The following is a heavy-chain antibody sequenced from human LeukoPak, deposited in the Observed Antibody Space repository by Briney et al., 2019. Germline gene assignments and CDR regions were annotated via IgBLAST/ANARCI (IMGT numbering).Heavy chain of an antibody. V-gene: IGHV3-30*18. CDR2: ISYDGSNK. J-gene: IGHJ4*02. Sequence: GGSLRLSCAASGFTFSSYGMHWVRQAPGKGLEWVAVISYDGSNKYYADSVKGRFTISRDNSKNTLYLQMNSLRAEDTAVYYCAKEKRRNFDYWGQGTLVTVSS. CDR3: AKEKRRNFDY. CDR1: GFTFSSYG.